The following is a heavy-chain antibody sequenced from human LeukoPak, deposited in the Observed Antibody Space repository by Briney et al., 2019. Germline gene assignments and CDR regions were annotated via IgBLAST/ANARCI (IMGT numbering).Heavy chain of an antibody. Sequence: PSETLSLTCTVSGGSISSYYWSWIRQPPGKGLEWIGYIYYSGSTNYNPSLKSRVTISVDTSKNQFSLKVSSVTAADTAVYYCAGRGAPVAGASSFDFWGQGPLVTVSS. D-gene: IGHD6-19*01. J-gene: IGHJ4*02. CDR3: AGRGAPVAGASSFDF. V-gene: IGHV4-59*12. CDR1: GGSISSYY. CDR2: IYYSGST.